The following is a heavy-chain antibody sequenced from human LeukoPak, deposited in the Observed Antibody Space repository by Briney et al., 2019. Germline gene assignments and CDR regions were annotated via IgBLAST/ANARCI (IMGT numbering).Heavy chain of an antibody. CDR3: AREDILTGSFDY. D-gene: IGHD3-9*01. CDR2: IYYSGST. V-gene: IGHV4-59*01. CDR1: GGSISSYY. J-gene: IGHJ4*02. Sequence: SQTLSLTCTVSGGSISSYYWSWIRQPPGKGLEWIGYIYYSGSTNYNPSLKSRVTISVDTSKNQFSLKLSSVTAADTAVYYCAREDILTGSFDYWGQGTLVTVSS.